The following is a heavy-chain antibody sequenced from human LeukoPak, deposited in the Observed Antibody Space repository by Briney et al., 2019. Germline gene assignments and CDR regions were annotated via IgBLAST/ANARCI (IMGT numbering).Heavy chain of an antibody. CDR3: ARIAPDSEYCSGGSCYGVDY. Sequence: SETLSLTCAVYGGSFSGYYWRWIRQPPGKGLEWSGEINHSGSTNYNPSLKSRVTISVDTSKNQFALKLSSVTAADTAVSYCARIAPDSEYCSGGSCYGVDYWGQGTLVTVSS. CDR2: INHSGST. D-gene: IGHD2-15*01. CDR1: GGSFSGYY. J-gene: IGHJ4*02. V-gene: IGHV4-34*01.